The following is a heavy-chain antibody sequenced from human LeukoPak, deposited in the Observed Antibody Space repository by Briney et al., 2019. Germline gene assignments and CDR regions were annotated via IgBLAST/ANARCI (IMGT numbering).Heavy chain of an antibody. V-gene: IGHV3-69-1*01. Sequence: PGGSLRLSCAASGFTFSDYYMTWIPQAPGKGLEWVSYITSSATTYYADSVKGRFTISRDNDKTSLYLQMNRPRGQDTAVYYCAKEIWGLSCSSSWLNWGQGTLVTVSS. CDR3: AKEIWGLSCSSSWLN. CDR1: GFTFSDYY. D-gene: IGHD6-13*01. CDR2: ITSSATT. J-gene: IGHJ4*02.